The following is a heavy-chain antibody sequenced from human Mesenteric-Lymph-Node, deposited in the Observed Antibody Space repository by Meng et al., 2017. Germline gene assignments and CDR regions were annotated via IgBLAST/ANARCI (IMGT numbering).Heavy chain of an antibody. CDR2: IYHSGST. V-gene: IGHV4-4*02. Sequence: SETLSLTCAVSGGSISSSNWWSWVRQPPGKGLEWIGEIYHSGSTNYNPSLKSRVTISVDKSKNQFSLKLSSVTAADTAVYYCASSSDSSGYYYGYYYYGMDVWGQGNTV. CDR3: ASSSDSSGYYYGYYYYGMDV. J-gene: IGHJ6*02. D-gene: IGHD3-22*01. CDR1: GGSISSSNW.